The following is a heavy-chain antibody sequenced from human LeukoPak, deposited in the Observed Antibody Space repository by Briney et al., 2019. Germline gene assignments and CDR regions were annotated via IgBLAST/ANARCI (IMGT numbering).Heavy chain of an antibody. CDR2: ISAYNGNT. CDR3: ARDPAYSSGWTKWPGLNY. J-gene: IGHJ4*02. CDR1: GYTFTSYG. Sequence: GASVKVSCKASGYTFTSYGISWVRQAPGQGLEWMGWISAYNGNTNYAQKLQGRVTMITDTSTSTAYMELRSLRSDDTAVYYCARDPAYSSGWTKWPGLNYWGQGTLVTVSS. D-gene: IGHD6-19*01. V-gene: IGHV1-18*01.